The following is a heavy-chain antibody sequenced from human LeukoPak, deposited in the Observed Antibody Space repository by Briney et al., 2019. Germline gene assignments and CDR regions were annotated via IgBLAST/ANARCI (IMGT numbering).Heavy chain of an antibody. CDR2: IFHTGTT. V-gene: IGHV4-59*01. CDR1: GGSISPFY. J-gene: IGHJ3*02. D-gene: IGHD2-21*02. CDR3: VRARDMAFDI. Sequence: SETLSLTCTVSGGSISPFYWSWIRQPPGKGLEWIGNIFHTGTTNYNPPLSSRLTISVDRSRNDFSLNLRSVTAADTAVYYCVRARDMAFDIWGLGTMVTVSS.